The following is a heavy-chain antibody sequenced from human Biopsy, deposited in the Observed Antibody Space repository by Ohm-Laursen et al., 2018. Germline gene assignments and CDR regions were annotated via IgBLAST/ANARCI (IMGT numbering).Heavy chain of an antibody. D-gene: IGHD5/OR15-5a*01. CDR3: ARDLRGHWFFDL. CDR2: IYNDGINE. J-gene: IGHJ2*01. Sequence: SLRLSCTASGFTFKNDNMHWVRQAPGKGLEWVAAIYNDGINEYYADSVKGRFTISRDDSKNTLYLQMNSLRVEGTAVFYCARDLRGHWFFDLWGRGTLVTVSS. CDR1: GFTFKNDN. V-gene: IGHV3-33*01.